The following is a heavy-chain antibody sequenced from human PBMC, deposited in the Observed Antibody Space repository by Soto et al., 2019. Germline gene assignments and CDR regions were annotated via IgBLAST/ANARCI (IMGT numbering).Heavy chain of an antibody. CDR1: GYSFTNYW. J-gene: IGHJ6*02. V-gene: IGHV5-10-1*01. Sequence: GASLKVSCKGSGYSFTNYWITWVRQMPGKGLEWLGRVDPTHSYRNYSQSFQGHVTISADKSISTEYLQWSSLRASDTAMYYCARDSYYTSENDVTYYTYAMDVWRQGTTVTVSS. CDR2: VDPTHSYR. D-gene: IGHD3-3*01. CDR3: ARDSYYTSENDVTYYTYAMDV.